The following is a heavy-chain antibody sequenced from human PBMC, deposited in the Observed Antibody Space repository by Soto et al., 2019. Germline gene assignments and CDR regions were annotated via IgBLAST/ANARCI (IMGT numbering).Heavy chain of an antibody. CDR1: GGSISSGDYY. CDR2: IYYSGST. Sequence: QVQLQESGPGLVKPSQTLSLTCTVSGGSISSGDYYWSWIRQPPGKGLEWIGYIYYSGSTYYNPSLKSRVTVSVDTSKNQFSLKLSSVPAAATAVYYCARDNILGILYGGMDVWGQGTTVTVSS. CDR3: ARDNILGILYGGMDV. D-gene: IGHD3-3*01. J-gene: IGHJ6*02. V-gene: IGHV4-30-4*01.